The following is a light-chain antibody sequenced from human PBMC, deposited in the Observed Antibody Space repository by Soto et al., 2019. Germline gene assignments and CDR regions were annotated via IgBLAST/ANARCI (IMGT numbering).Light chain of an antibody. V-gene: IGLV2-14*01. CDR1: TSDVGGYNY. CDR3: LSKTSTISYV. CDR2: EVS. J-gene: IGLJ1*01. Sequence: QSLLTQPASVSGSPGQSIAISCTGTTSDVGGYNYVSWYQQHPGKVPKLLIHEVSNRPSGVSNRFSGSKSGNTASLTISGLQAEDEADYYCLSKTSTISYVFGTGTK.